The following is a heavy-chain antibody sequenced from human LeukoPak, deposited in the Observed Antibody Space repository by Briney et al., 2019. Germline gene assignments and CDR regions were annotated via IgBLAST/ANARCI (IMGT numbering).Heavy chain of an antibody. D-gene: IGHD2-2*01. J-gene: IGHJ5*02. CDR2: IYYSGST. CDR3: ARQWVVPAAIGWFDP. V-gene: IGHV4-39*01. Sequence: PSETLSLTCTVSGGSISSSSYYWGWIRQPPGKGLEWIGSIYYSGSTYYNPSLKSRVTISVDTSKNQFSLKLSSVTAADTAVYYCARQWVVPAAIGWFDPWGQGTLVTVSS. CDR1: GGSISSSSYY.